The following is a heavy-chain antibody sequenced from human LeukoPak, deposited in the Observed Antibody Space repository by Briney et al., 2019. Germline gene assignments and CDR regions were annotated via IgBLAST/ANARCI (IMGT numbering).Heavy chain of an antibody. J-gene: IGHJ4*02. D-gene: IGHD1-1*01. CDR2: INPSGGST. Sequence: ASVKVSCKASGYTFISYYMPWVRQAPGQGPEWMGIINPSGGSTGYAQKFQGRVTMTRDMSTSTVYMELNSLTSEDTAVYYCAREGGRWNGDYWGQGTLVTVSS. V-gene: IGHV1-46*01. CDR3: AREGGRWNGDY. CDR1: GYTFISYY.